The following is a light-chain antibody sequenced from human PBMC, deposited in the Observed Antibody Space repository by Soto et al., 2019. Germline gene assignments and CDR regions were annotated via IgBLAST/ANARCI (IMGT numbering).Light chain of an antibody. J-gene: IGKJ4*01. CDR1: PSVDSN. CDR2: GAS. Sequence: EIVMAQSPATLSVSPGEGATLSCRTSPSVDSNLAWYQQKPGQAPRLLIFGASTRATGIPARFSGSGSGTDFTLTISSLQSEDFAVYICQQYDKLPLTFGGGTKVDIK. CDR3: QQYDKLPLT. V-gene: IGKV3D-15*01.